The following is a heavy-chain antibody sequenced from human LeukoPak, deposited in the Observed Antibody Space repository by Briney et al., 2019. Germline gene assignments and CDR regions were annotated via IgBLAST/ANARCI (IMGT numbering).Heavy chain of an antibody. CDR3: ARGHPRLRSFDI. V-gene: IGHV4-4*02. J-gene: IGHJ3*02. CDR2: IHHRGAN. Sequence: SETLSLTCAVSGGSISTTHWWTWVRQFPGKGLEWIGEIHHRGANNNNLSLKSHVTISVDKSKNHFALKMSSVTAADTAVYYCARGHPRLRSFDIWGRGTMVTVSS. CDR1: GGSISTTHW.